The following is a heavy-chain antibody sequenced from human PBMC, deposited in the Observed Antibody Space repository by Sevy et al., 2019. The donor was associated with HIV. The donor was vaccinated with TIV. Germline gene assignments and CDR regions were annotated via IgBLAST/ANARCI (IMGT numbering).Heavy chain of an antibody. CDR1: GGSISSYY. Sequence: SETLSLTCTVSGGSISSYYWSWIRQPPGKGLEWIGYIYYSGSTNYNPSLKSRVTISVDTSKNQFSLKLSSVTAADTAVYYGARDGMYYYDSSGYPHGGMDVWGQGTTVTVSS. CDR2: IYYSGST. V-gene: IGHV4-59*13. D-gene: IGHD3-22*01. CDR3: ARDGMYYYDSSGYPHGGMDV. J-gene: IGHJ6*02.